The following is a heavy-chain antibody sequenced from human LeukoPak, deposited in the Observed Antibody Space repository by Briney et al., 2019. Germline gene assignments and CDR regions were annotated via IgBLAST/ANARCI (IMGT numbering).Heavy chain of an antibody. V-gene: IGHV4-30-2*01. J-gene: IGHJ3*02. CDR3: ARNRARSFDI. CDR2: IYHSGST. Sequence: SETLSLTCAVSGGSISSGGYSWSWIRQPPGKDLEWIGYIYHSGSTYYNPSLKSRVTISVDRSKNQFSLKLSSVTAADTAVYYCARNRARSFDIWGQGTMVTVSS. D-gene: IGHD6-6*01. CDR1: GGSISSGGYS.